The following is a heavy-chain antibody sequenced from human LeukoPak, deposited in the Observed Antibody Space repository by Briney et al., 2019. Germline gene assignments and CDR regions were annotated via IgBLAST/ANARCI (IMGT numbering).Heavy chain of an antibody. D-gene: IGHD6-19*01. CDR2: INIEGSST. V-gene: IGHV3-74*01. Sequence: GGSLRLSCAASGFTFSSYWMHWVRQAPGKGLVWVSRINIEGSSTTYADSAKSRCTISTDTAKSTLYLQMNSLSAEATAVYYCASGRDRSGWYLIVYWGQGTLVTVSS. CDR3: ASGRDRSGWYLIVY. J-gene: IGHJ4*02. CDR1: GFTFSSYW.